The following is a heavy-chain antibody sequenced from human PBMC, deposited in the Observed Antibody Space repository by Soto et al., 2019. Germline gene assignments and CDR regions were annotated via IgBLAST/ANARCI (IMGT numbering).Heavy chain of an antibody. CDR1: GFTFSSYA. CDR3: ARYLEWLYFFDY. D-gene: IGHD3-3*01. Sequence: QVQLVESGGGVVQPGRSLRLSCAASGFTFSSYAMHWVRQAPGKGLEWVAVISSDGSNKYYADSLKGRFTISRDNSKNTLYLQMNSLRAEDKAVYYCARYLEWLYFFDYWGQGTLVTVSS. J-gene: IGHJ4*02. CDR2: ISSDGSNK. V-gene: IGHV3-30-3*01.